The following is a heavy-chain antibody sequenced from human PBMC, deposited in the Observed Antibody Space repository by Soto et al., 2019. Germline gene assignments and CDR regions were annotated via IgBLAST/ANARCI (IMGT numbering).Heavy chain of an antibody. CDR2: MYPGDSDI. Sequence: GDSLKISCKASGYSFITYWIGWVRRMPGKGLEWMGIMYPGDSDIRYSPSFQGQVTISADRSINTAYLQWSSLKASDTAMYYCARASNNVNWFPEDFDIWGQGTMVTVSS. CDR1: GYSFITYW. V-gene: IGHV5-51*01. D-gene: IGHD1-20*01. J-gene: IGHJ3*02. CDR3: ARASNNVNWFPEDFDI.